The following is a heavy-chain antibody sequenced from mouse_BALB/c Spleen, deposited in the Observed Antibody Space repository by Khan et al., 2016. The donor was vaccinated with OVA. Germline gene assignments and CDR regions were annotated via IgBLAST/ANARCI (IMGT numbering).Heavy chain of an antibody. CDR3: ARLGYYGWFAY. J-gene: IGHJ3*01. V-gene: IGHV4-2*02. D-gene: IGHD1-1*01. CDR1: GFDFSRYW. CDR2: INPGSSTI. Sequence: EVKLLESGGGLVQPGGSLILSCAASGFDFSRYWMSWARQAPGKGQEWIGEINPGSSTINYTPSLKDKFIISRDNAKNTLFLQMTKVISEETALYYCARLGYYGWFAYWGQGTLVTVSA.